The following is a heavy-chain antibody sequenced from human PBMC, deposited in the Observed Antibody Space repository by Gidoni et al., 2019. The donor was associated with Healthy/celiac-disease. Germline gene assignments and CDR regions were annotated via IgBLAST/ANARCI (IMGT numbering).Heavy chain of an antibody. CDR2: IYYSGST. CDR3: ARDVRIAAAGTDYYYYMDV. Sequence: QLQLQETGPGLVKPSETLSLTCTVSGCSISSSRYYWGWIHQPPGKGLEWIGSIYYSGSTYYNPSLKSRVTISVDTSKNQFSLKLSSVTAADTAVYYCARDVRIAAAGTDYYYYMDVWGKGTTVTVSS. D-gene: IGHD6-13*01. V-gene: IGHV4-39*02. J-gene: IGHJ6*03. CDR1: GCSISSSRYY.